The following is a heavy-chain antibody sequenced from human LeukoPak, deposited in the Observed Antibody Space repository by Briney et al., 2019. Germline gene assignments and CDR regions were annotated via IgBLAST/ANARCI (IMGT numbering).Heavy chain of an antibody. J-gene: IGHJ6*02. Sequence: PSETLSLTCAVYGGSFSGNTGAGSASPQGRGWSGLGQSIIVEAPTTIPSLKSRVTISVDTSKNQFSLKLSSVTAADTAVYYCARTQRLRYFDWTRYAAVGGMDVWGQGTTVTVSS. CDR3: ARTQRLRYFDWTRYAAVGGMDV. V-gene: IGHV4-34*01. CDR1: GGSFSGNT. D-gene: IGHD3-9*01. CDR2: SIIVEAP.